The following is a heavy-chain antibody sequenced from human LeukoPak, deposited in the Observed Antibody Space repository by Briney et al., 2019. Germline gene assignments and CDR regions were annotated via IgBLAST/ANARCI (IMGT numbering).Heavy chain of an antibody. Sequence: EGSLRLSCAASGFTVSSNYMSWVRQAPGKGLERVSVIYSGGSTYYADSVKGRFTISRDNSKNTLYLQMNSLRAEDTAVYYCARDIAGDYYYYGMDVWGQGTTVTVSS. D-gene: IGHD1-26*01. CDR3: ARDIAGDYYYYGMDV. V-gene: IGHV3-53*01. CDR1: GFTVSSNY. J-gene: IGHJ6*02. CDR2: IYSGGST.